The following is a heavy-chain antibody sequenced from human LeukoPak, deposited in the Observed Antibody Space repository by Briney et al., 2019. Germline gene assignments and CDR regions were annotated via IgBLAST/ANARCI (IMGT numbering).Heavy chain of an antibody. D-gene: IGHD1-1*01. CDR2: ISSSSSYI. Sequence: GGSLRLSCAASGFTFSSYRMTWVRQAPGKGLEWVSSISSSSSYIYYADSVKGRFTISRDNAKNSLYLQMNSLRAEDTAVYYCARDPDDSLYFDYWGQGTLVTVSS. CDR1: GFTFSSYR. CDR3: ARDPDDSLYFDY. V-gene: IGHV3-21*01. J-gene: IGHJ4*02.